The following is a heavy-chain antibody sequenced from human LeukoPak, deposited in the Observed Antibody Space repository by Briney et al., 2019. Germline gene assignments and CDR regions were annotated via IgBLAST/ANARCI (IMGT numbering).Heavy chain of an antibody. CDR2: IIPIFGTA. J-gene: IGHJ4*02. CDR1: GGTFSSYA. D-gene: IGHD6-6*01. CDR3: ARDQVSEGYFDY. Sequence: GASVKVSCTASGGTFSSYAISWVRQAPGQGLEWMGGIIPIFGTANYAQKFQGRVTITADKSTSTAYMELSSLRSEDTAVYYCARDQVSEGYFDYWGQGTLVTVSS. V-gene: IGHV1-69*06.